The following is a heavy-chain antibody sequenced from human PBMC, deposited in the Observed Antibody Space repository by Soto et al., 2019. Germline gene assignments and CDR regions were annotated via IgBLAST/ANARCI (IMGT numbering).Heavy chain of an antibody. CDR2: IIPIFGTA. J-gene: IGHJ4*02. V-gene: IGHV1-69*01. Sequence: QVQLVQSGAEVKKPGSSVKVSCKASGGTFSSYAISWVRQAPGQGLEWMGGIIPIFGTANSAQKFQGRVTITADESTSTAYMWLSSMRSEDTSVSYCARQSSPGEVWSGYFYYWGQGTLVTFSS. CDR1: GGTFSSYA. CDR3: ARQSSPGEVWSGYFYY. D-gene: IGHD3-3*01.